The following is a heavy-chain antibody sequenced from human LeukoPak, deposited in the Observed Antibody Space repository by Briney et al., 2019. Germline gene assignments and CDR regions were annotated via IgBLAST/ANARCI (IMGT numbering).Heavy chain of an antibody. D-gene: IGHD3-22*01. CDR2: VNEDASAK. J-gene: IGHJ1*01. Sequence: GGSLRLSCVVSGLTFSNYWMIWVRQAPGKGLESGAIVNEDASAKYYLDSVKGRFTISRDNPKNTLYLQMNSLKAEDTAVYYCARERVYYDGSGYKTAECFQHWGQGTLVTVSS. V-gene: IGHV3-7*03. CDR1: GLTFSNYW. CDR3: ARERVYYDGSGYKTAECFQH.